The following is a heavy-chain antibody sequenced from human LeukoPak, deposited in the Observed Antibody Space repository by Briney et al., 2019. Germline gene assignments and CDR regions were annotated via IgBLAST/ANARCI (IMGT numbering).Heavy chain of an antibody. CDR2: ISSSSSTI. CDR1: GFTFSSYS. D-gene: IGHD2-21*02. Sequence: GGSLRLSCAASGFTFSSYSMNWVRQAPGKGLEWVSYISSSSSTIYYADSVKGRFTISRDNAKNSLYLQMNSLRAEDTAVYYCARDYSFCGGDCYSGEIDYWGQGTLVTVSS. V-gene: IGHV3-48*01. CDR3: ARDYSFCGGDCYSGEIDY. J-gene: IGHJ4*02.